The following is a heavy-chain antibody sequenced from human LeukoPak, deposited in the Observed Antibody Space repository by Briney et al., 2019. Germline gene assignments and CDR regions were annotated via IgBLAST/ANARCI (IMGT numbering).Heavy chain of an antibody. Sequence: SETLSLTCTVSGGSISGYYWSWIRQPPGKGLEWIGYIYYSGSTNYNPSLKSRVTISVDTSKNQFSLKLSSVTAADTAVYYCARGPAGYPLSYYYYMDVRGKGTTVTVSS. D-gene: IGHD1-1*01. V-gene: IGHV4-59*01. CDR2: IYYSGST. J-gene: IGHJ6*03. CDR3: ARGPAGYPLSYYYYMDV. CDR1: GGSISGYY.